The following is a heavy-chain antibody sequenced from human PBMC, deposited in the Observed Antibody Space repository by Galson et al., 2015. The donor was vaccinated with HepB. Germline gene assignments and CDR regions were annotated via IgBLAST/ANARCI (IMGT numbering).Heavy chain of an antibody. CDR1: GFTFSSHA. J-gene: IGHJ4*02. V-gene: IGHV3-30*18. Sequence: SLRLSCAVSGFTFSSHAMHWVRQAPGEGLEWVADISYDGVDKYYADSVKGRFTISRDYAKNTLYLQMNSLKTEDTAVYYCAKAEVPFSSGWDYYDYWGQGTRVTVSS. D-gene: IGHD6-19*01. CDR3: AKAEVPFSSGWDYYDY. CDR2: ISYDGVDK.